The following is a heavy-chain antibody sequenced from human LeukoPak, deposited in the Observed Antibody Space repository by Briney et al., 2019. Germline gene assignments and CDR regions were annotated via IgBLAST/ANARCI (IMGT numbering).Heavy chain of an antibody. D-gene: IGHD5-12*01. J-gene: IGHJ6*02. CDR1: GGTFSSYT. CDR3: ARDSIVATKGYNYYGLDV. Sequence: SVKVSCKASGGTFSSYTISWVRQAPGQGLEWMGRIIPIFGITKYAQKFQGRVTITADKSTSTANMELSSLRSEDSAVYYCARDSIVATKGYNYYGLDVWGQGTTVTVSS. V-gene: IGHV1-69*04. CDR2: IIPIFGIT.